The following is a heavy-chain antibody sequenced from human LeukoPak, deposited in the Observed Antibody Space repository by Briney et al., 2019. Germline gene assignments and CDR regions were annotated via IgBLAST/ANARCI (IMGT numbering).Heavy chain of an antibody. V-gene: IGHV4-59*08. CDR1: GGTISSYY. J-gene: IGHJ5*02. CDR3: ARHVREDIVVVPAAGGWFDP. CDR2: IYYSGST. D-gene: IGHD2-2*01. Sequence: SETLSLTCTVSGGTISSYYWSWIRQPPGKGLEWIGYIYYSGSTNYNPSLKSRVTISVDTSKNQFSLKLSSVTAADTAVYYCARHVREDIVVVPAAGGWFDPWGQGTLVTVSS.